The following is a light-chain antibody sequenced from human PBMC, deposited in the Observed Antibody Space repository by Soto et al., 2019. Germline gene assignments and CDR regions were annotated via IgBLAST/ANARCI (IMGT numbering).Light chain of an antibody. V-gene: IGKV1-39*01. J-gene: IGKJ1*01. Sequence: DVQMTQSPSSLSASVGDRVTITCRASQSISSYLNWYQQKPGKAPKLLIYAASSLQSGVPSRFSGSGSGTDFTLTISSLQPEDFATYYCQQSYSTPQTFCQVAKVDIK. CDR3: QQSYSTPQT. CDR2: AAS. CDR1: QSISSY.